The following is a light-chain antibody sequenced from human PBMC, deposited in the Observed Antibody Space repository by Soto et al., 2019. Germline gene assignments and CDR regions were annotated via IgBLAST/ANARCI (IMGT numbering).Light chain of an antibody. Sequence: VVPLSHSNLSPSSAERASLSFRASQSVSNNYLAWYQQKPGQAPRLLIYGASNRATGIPDRFSGSGSGTDFTLTISRLEPEDFAVYYCQQYGSSGTFGQGTKVDIK. J-gene: IGKJ1*01. CDR1: QSVSNNY. CDR2: GAS. V-gene: IGKV3-20*01. CDR3: QQYGSSGT.